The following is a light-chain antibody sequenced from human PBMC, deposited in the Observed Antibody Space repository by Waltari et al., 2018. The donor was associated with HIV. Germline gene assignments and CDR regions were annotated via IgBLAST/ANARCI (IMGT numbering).Light chain of an antibody. V-gene: IGLV3-21*02. Sequence: SYVLTQPPSVSVAPGQPAKITCGGDNLGSKSVHWYQQKPGQAPVVVVYNDGDRPSGIPERFIGSKSRNTATLTISRVEAGDEADYYCEVWDSSGDPYTYVFGTGTQVTVL. CDR2: NDG. CDR1: NLGSKS. CDR3: EVWDSSGDPYTYV. J-gene: IGLJ1*01.